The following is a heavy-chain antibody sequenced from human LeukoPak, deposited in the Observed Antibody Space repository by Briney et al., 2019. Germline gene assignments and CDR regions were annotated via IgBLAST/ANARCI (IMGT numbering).Heavy chain of an antibody. J-gene: IGHJ6*02. V-gene: IGHV4-31*03. Sequence: RSETLSLTCTVSGGSISSGCYYWRWIRQHPGKGLDCIGYIHFTGGTHYNPSLKSRVTISVVTSKTQFSLKLSSVTAADTAVYYCARKASSSAYYYGMDVWGQGTMVTVSS. CDR1: GGSISSGCYY. CDR2: IHFTGGT. D-gene: IGHD6-6*01. CDR3: ARKASSSAYYYGMDV.